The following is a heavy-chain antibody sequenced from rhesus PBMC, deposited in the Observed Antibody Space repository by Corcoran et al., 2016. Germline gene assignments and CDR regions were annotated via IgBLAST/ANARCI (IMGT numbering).Heavy chain of an antibody. V-gene: IGHV4S11*01. D-gene: IGHD2-21*01. CDR1: GGSIRSNY. Sequence: QVQLQESGPGLVKPLETLSLTCAVSGGSIRSNYWRWIRQPPRKGRVWIGYIHGSGSSTNYNPSLKSRVTLSVDTSKNQFSLKLSSVTAADTAVYYCAREGSGYNHIDNWGQGVLVTVSS. CDR3: AREGSGYNHIDN. CDR2: IHGSGSST. J-gene: IGHJ4*01.